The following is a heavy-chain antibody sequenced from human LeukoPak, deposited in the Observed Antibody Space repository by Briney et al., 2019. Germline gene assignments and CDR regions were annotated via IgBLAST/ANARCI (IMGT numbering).Heavy chain of an antibody. V-gene: IGHV3-23*01. CDR2: ISGSGGST. CDR1: GFIFSTYS. D-gene: IGHD1-14*01. Sequence: GGSLRLSCAASGFIFSTYSMSWVRQAPGKGLEWVSAISGSGGSTYYADSVKGRFTISRDNSKNTLYLQMNSLRAEDTAVYYCAAPGAFDYWGQGTLVTVSS. J-gene: IGHJ4*02. CDR3: AAPGAFDY.